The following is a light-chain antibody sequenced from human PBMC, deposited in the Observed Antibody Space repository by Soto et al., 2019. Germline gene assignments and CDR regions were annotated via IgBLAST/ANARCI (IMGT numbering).Light chain of an antibody. Sequence: EIVLTQSPATLSVSPGERATLSCRASQSVSSNLAWYQQKPGRAPRLLIYGASSRAPGIPARFSGSGSATEFTLTISSLQSEDFAVYYCQHYNNLPLTFGGGAKVEIK. CDR3: QHYNNLPLT. J-gene: IGKJ4*01. CDR1: QSVSSN. CDR2: GAS. V-gene: IGKV3-15*01.